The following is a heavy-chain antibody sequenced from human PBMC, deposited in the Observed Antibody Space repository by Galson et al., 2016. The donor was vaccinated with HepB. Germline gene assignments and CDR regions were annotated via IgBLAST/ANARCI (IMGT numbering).Heavy chain of an antibody. D-gene: IGHD2-15*01. CDR1: GFTFSSYA. J-gene: IGHJ4*02. CDR3: TKATKDTCSGVTCYDFDN. CDR2: ISGSIGTT. Sequence: SLRLSCAASGFTFSSYAMSWVRQAPGKGLEWVSTISGSIGTTYHTDSVQGRFTISRDNSKNTLSLQMNSLRAENTTIYYCTKATKDTCSGVTCYDFDNWGQGTLVTVSS. V-gene: IGHV3-23*01.